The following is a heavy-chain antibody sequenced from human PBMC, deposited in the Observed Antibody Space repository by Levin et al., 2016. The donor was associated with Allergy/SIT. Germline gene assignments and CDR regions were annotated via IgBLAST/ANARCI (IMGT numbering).Heavy chain of an antibody. CDR3: AREVVTAITYWFDP. V-gene: IGHV4-31*02. CDR2: IYYSGST. Sequence: PGKGLEWIGYIYYSGSTYYNPSLKSRVTISVDTSKNQFSLKLSSVTAADTAVYYCAREVVTAITYWFDPWGQGTLVTVSS. J-gene: IGHJ5*02. D-gene: IGHD2-21*02.